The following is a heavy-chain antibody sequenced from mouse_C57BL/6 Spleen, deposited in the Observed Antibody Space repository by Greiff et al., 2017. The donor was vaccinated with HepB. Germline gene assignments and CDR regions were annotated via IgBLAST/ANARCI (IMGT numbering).Heavy chain of an antibody. CDR1: GYTFTDYY. Sequence: EVKLQQSGPELVKPGASVKISCKASGYTFTDYYMNWVKQSHGKSLEWIGDINPNNGGTSYNQKFKGKATLTVDKSSSTAYMELRSLTSEDSAVYYCARSLYYFAYWGQGTLVTVSA. D-gene: IGHD2-1*01. V-gene: IGHV1-26*01. CDR2: INPNNGGT. J-gene: IGHJ3*01. CDR3: ARSLYYFAY.